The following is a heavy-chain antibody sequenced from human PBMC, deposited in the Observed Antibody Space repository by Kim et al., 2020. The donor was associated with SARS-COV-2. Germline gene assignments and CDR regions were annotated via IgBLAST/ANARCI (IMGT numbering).Heavy chain of an antibody. CDR3: ARDRSRNEGNHFAY. J-gene: IGHJ4*02. D-gene: IGHD6-13*01. Sequence: GGSLRLSCAASGFTFSSYGMHWVRQAPGKGLEWVAVIWYAGSNKYYADSVKGRFTISRDNSKNTLYLQMNSLRAEDTAVYYCARDRSRNEGNHFAYWGQG. CDR1: GFTFSSYG. V-gene: IGHV3-33*01. CDR2: IWYAGSNK.